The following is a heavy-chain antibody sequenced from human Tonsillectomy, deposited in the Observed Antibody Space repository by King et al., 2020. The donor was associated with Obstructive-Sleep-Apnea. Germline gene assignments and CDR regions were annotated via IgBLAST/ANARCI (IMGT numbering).Heavy chain of an antibody. D-gene: IGHD1-26*01. CDR1: GFTFSDSA. Sequence: VQLVESGGGLVQPGGSLKLSCAASGFTFSDSAMHWGRQGSGKGLEWVGRIRNKANNYATAYAASVKGRFTISRDDSNNTAYLQMNSLKTEETAVYYCTRDPRDVGASRTPFEYWGQGTLVTVSS. CDR2: IRNKANNYAT. J-gene: IGHJ4*02. CDR3: TRDPRDVGASRTPFEY. V-gene: IGHV3-73*01.